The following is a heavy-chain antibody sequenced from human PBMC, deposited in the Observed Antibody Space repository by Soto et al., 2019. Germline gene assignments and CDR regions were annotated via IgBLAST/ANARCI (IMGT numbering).Heavy chain of an antibody. Sequence: VQLVESGGGVVQPGRSLRLSCAASGFTFSSYGMHWVSQAPGKGLEWVAVISYDGSNKYYADSVKGRFTISRDNSMNTLYLQMNSLSAEDTAVYYCAKDPVSGYGNTVYYYYYMDVWGKGTTVTASS. CDR3: AKDPVSGYGNTVYYYYYMDV. CDR2: ISYDGSNK. V-gene: IGHV3-30*18. D-gene: IGHD5-12*01. CDR1: GFTFSSYG. J-gene: IGHJ6*03.